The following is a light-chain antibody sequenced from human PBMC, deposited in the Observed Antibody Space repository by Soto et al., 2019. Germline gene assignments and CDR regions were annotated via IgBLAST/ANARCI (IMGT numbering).Light chain of an antibody. CDR3: QQYGVSPLVT. CDR1: QSVNSNY. V-gene: IGKV3-20*01. J-gene: IGKJ4*01. Sequence: EVVLTQSPGTLSLSPGERATLSCRASQSVNSNYLAWYQQKPGQAPRLLISGASRRATGIPDRFSGSGSGRDFTLTISRLEPEDFAVYYCQQYGVSPLVTFGGGTKVELK. CDR2: GAS.